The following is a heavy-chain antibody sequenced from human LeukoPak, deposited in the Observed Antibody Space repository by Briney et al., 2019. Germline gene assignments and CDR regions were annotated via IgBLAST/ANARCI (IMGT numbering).Heavy chain of an antibody. CDR3: ARGRLLWFGELSPTYFQH. V-gene: IGHV4-34*01. J-gene: IGHJ1*01. CDR2: INHSGST. D-gene: IGHD3-10*01. CDR1: GGSFSGYY. Sequence: SETLSLTCAVYGGSFSGYYWSWIRQPPGKGLEWIGEINHSGSTNYNPSLKSRVTISVDTSKNQFSLKLSSVTAADTAVYYCARGRLLWFGELSPTYFQHWGQGTLVTVSS.